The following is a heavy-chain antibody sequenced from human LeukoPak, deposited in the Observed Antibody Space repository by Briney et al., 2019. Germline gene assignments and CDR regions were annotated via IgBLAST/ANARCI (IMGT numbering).Heavy chain of an antibody. D-gene: IGHD3-22*01. CDR1: GYSFNAYY. J-gene: IGHJ5*01. CDR2: INPNSGDT. CDR3: ARAYYYDSSAYYYDS. V-gene: IGHV1-2*06. Sequence: ASVKVSCKASGYSFNAYYIHWVRQAPGQGLEWMGRINPNSGDTNFAQRFQGRVTMTRDTSISTAYMELSRLMSDDTDTAVYYCARAYYYDSSAYYYDSWGQGGLVTVSS.